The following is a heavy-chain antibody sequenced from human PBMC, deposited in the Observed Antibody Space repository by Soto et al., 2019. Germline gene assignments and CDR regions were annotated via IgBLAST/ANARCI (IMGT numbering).Heavy chain of an antibody. Sequence: QVQLVESGPGLVKPSQTLSLTCTVSGASISSGDDYWTWIRQPPGKGLEWIGYIDNSGNIYHNPSPKSRLTISLDTSKNQFSLKVSSVTAADTAVYYCVRGNDFGDFFDYWGQGTLVTVSS. CDR1: GASISSGDDY. CDR3: VRGNDFGDFFDY. J-gene: IGHJ4*02. D-gene: IGHD4-17*01. V-gene: IGHV4-30-4*01. CDR2: IDNSGNI.